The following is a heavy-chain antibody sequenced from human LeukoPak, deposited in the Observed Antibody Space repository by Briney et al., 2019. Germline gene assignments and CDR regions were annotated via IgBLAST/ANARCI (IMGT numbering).Heavy chain of an antibody. CDR1: GGTFSSYA. CDR3: ARDLGSSSSFLGWFDP. V-gene: IGHV1-69*05. J-gene: IGHJ5*02. D-gene: IGHD6-6*01. CDR2: IIPIFSTA. Sequence: SVKVSCKASGGTFSSYAISWVRQAPGQGLEWMGGIIPIFSTANYAQKFQGRVTITTDESTSTAYMELSSLRSEDTAVYYCARDLGSSSSFLGWFDPWGQGTLVTVSS.